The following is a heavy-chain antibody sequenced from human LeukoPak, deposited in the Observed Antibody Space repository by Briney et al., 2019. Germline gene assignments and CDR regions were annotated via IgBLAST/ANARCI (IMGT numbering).Heavy chain of an antibody. J-gene: IGHJ4*02. CDR2: ISYDGSNK. D-gene: IGHD3-3*01. Sequence: GGSLRLSCAASGFTFSSYAMHWVRQAPGKGLEWVAVISYDGSNKYHADSVKGRFTISRDNSKNTLYLQMNSLRAEDTAVYYCARQAVGFANYDFWSGYYSAPYFDYWGQGTLVTVSS. CDR1: GFTFSSYA. CDR3: ARQAVGFANYDFWSGYYSAPYFDY. V-gene: IGHV3-30-3*01.